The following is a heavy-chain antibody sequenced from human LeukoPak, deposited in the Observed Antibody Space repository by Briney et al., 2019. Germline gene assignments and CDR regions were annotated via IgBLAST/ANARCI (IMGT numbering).Heavy chain of an antibody. J-gene: IGHJ3*02. CDR1: GGSISSSSYY. CDR2: IYYSGST. CDR3: ARVHRLRGRAFDI. V-gene: IGHV4-39*07. Sequence: PSETLSLTCTVSGGSISSSSYYWGWIRQPPGKGLEWIGSIYYSGSTYYNPSLKSRVTISVDTSKNQFSLKLSSVTAADTAVYYCARVHRLRGRAFDIWGQGTMVTVSS. D-gene: IGHD5-12*01.